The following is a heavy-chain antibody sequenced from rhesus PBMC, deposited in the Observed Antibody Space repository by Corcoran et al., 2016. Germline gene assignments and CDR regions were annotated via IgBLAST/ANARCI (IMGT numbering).Heavy chain of an antibody. Sequence: QLQLQESGPVLVKPSETLSLTCAVSGGSISSDYWSWLRHPPGKGLEWIGRISGIGGTTDYNPSLKSRVTISIATSKSQFSLRLRSVTAAGTAVDYGARTTELGIPCDYWGQGVQVTVSS. V-gene: IGHV4-173*01. CDR1: GGSISSDY. D-gene: IGHD5-42*01. J-gene: IGHJ4*01. CDR3: ARTTELGIPCDY. CDR2: ISGIGGTT.